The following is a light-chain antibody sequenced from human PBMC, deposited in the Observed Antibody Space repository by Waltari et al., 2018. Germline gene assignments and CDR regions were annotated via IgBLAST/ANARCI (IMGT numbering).Light chain of an antibody. V-gene: IGKV3-11*01. CDR3: HQRSNWPIT. CDR1: QSVDND. CDR2: HAA. Sequence: EIVLTQSPAPLSLSPGDRATLSCRASQSVDNDLLWYQQKPGQTPRLVMYHAANRATGIPTRFSGSVSGTVFTRTISSLEPEDFAGYYCHQRSNWPITFGQGTRLEIK. J-gene: IGKJ5*01.